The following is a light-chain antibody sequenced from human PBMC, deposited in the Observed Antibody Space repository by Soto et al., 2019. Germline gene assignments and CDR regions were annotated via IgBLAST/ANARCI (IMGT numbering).Light chain of an antibody. CDR3: QHYYTYAT. V-gene: IGKV1-5*01. CDR1: QEMRNL. CDR2: DAS. J-gene: IGKJ5*01. Sequence: EIQLTQSPSALSAAVGDIVTITCRASQEMRNLLAWCRQTRVRAAKPLIFDASSLSTGVPTSFGGSGCGEEFHFTITGMTPDDLADYFCQHYYTYATFGQGTRLEIK.